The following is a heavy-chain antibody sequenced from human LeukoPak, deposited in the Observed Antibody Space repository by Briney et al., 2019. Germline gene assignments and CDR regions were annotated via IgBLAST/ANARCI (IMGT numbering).Heavy chain of an antibody. J-gene: IGHJ4*02. D-gene: IGHD3-3*01. Sequence: SETLSLTCTVSGGSISCGDYFWTWIRQPPGKGLEYIGYIYYSGTTYYNPSLKSRITMSVDMSANQFSLRLTSVSAADTAVYYCTRAYWIGFHFDSWGQGILVSVSS. CDR1: GGSISCGDYF. CDR2: IYYSGTT. CDR3: TRAYWIGFHFDS. V-gene: IGHV4-30-4*01.